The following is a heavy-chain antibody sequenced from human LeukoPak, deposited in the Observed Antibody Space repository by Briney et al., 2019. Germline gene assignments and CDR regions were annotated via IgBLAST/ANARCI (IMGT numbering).Heavy chain of an antibody. CDR2: ISSSSSYI. J-gene: IGHJ4*02. D-gene: IGHD2-2*01. Sequence: GGSLRLSCAASGFTFSSYSMNWVRQAPGKGLEWVSSISSSSSYIYYADSVKGRFTISRDNAKNSLYLQMNSLRAEDAAVYYCARDATYCSSTSCPGGNWGQGTLLTVSS. CDR3: ARDATYCSSTSCPGGN. CDR1: GFTFSSYS. V-gene: IGHV3-21*01.